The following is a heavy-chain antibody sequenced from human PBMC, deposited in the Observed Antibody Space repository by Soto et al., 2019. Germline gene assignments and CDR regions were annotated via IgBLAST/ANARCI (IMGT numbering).Heavy chain of an antibody. Sequence: SETLSLTCAVYGGSFSGYYWSWIRQPPGKGLEWIGEINHSGSTNYNPSLKSRVTISVDTSKNQFSLKLSSVTAADTAVYYCARVTGYNWNYEPSIHFDYWGQGTLVTVSS. CDR3: ARVTGYNWNYEPSIHFDY. J-gene: IGHJ4*02. CDR1: GGSFSGYY. V-gene: IGHV4-34*01. CDR2: INHSGST. D-gene: IGHD1-7*01.